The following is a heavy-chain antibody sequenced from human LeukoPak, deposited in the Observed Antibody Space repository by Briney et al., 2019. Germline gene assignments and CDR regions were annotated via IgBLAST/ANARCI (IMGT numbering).Heavy chain of an antibody. CDR1: GDSVSSTGYY. CDR2: IYYSGST. Sequence: PSETLSLTCTVSGDSVSSTGYYWGWIRQPPGKGLEWIGTIYYSGSTYYNPSLKSRVTISVDKSKNQFSLKLSSVTAADTAVYYCARRGFNDAFDIWGQGTMVTVSS. CDR3: ARRGFNDAFDI. J-gene: IGHJ3*02. V-gene: IGHV4-39*07.